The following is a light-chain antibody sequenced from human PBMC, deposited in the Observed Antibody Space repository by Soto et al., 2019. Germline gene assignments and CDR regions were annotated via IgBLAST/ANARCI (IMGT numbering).Light chain of an antibody. Sequence: QSVLTQPASLSGSPGQSIAISCTGTSSDIGAYNYVSWYQHHPGKAPKLIISEVSNRPSGVSDRFSGSKSGNTASLTISGLQAEDEADYYCCSYAGNYGYVFGTGTKLTVL. CDR1: SSDIGAYNY. V-gene: IGLV2-14*01. CDR2: EVS. J-gene: IGLJ1*01. CDR3: CSYAGNYGYV.